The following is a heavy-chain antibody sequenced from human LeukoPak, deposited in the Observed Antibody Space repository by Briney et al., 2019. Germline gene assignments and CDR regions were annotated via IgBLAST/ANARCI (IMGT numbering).Heavy chain of an antibody. CDR3: ARARIDTAKMVWGY. Sequence: PGRSLRLSCAASGFTFSSYWMSWVRQAPGKGLEWVANIKQDGSEKYYVDSVKGRFTISRDNAKNSLYLQMNSLRAEDTAVYYCARARIDTAKMVWGYWGQGTLVTVSS. CDR1: GFTFSSYW. V-gene: IGHV3-7*05. CDR2: IKQDGSEK. J-gene: IGHJ4*02. D-gene: IGHD5-18*01.